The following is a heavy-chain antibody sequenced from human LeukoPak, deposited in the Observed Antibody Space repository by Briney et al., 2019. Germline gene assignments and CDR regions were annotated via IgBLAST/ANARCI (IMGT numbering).Heavy chain of an antibody. V-gene: IGHV3-23*01. CDR3: AKGRMTTDY. Sequence: TGGSLRLSCAASGFTFSTYAMTWVRQAPGKGLEWLSSISGSGYSTYYADSLKGRFTISRDNSNNTLYLQMNSLRAEDTAVYYCAKGRMTTDYWGQGTLVTVSS. J-gene: IGHJ4*02. CDR2: ISGSGYST. D-gene: IGHD4-17*01. CDR1: GFTFSTYA.